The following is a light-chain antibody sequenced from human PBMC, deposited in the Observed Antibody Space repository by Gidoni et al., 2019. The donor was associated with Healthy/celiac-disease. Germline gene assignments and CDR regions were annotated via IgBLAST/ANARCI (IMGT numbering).Light chain of an antibody. CDR2: AAS. CDR3: QQANSFPLT. V-gene: IGKV1-12*01. CDR1: QGSSSW. J-gene: IGKJ4*01. Sequence: DIQMTQSPASVSASVGDRVTITCRASQGSSSWLAWYQQKPGKAPKLLIYAASSLQSRVPSRFSGSGCGTDFTLTISSRQPEDFATYYCQQANSFPLTFGGGTKVEIK.